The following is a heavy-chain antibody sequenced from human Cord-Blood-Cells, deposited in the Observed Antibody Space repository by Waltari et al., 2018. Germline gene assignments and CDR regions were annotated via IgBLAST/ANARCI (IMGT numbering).Heavy chain of an antibody. CDR3: ARGRGDSDIVVVPAANFDY. CDR1: GGSFSGYY. J-gene: IGHJ4*02. D-gene: IGHD2-2*01. V-gene: IGHV4-34*01. Sequence: QVQLQQWGAGLLKPSETLSLTCAVYGGSFSGYYWSWIRQPPGKGLEWIGEINHSESTNYTPSLKCRVPISVDTSKNHFSLKLSSVTAADTAVYYCARGRGDSDIVVVPAANFDYWGQGTLVTVSS. CDR2: INHSEST.